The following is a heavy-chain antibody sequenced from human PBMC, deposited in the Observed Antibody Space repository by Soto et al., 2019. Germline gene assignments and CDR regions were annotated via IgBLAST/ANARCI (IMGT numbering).Heavy chain of an antibody. CDR1: GFTFSSYG. Sequence: GGSLRLSCAASGFTFSSYGMHWVRQAPGKGLEWVAVISYDGSNKYYADSVKGRFTISRDNSKNTLYLQMNSLRAEDTAVYYCAKDYGVPAAISCMDVWGQGTTVTVSS. D-gene: IGHD2-2*01. V-gene: IGHV3-30*18. J-gene: IGHJ6*02. CDR2: ISYDGSNK. CDR3: AKDYGVPAAISCMDV.